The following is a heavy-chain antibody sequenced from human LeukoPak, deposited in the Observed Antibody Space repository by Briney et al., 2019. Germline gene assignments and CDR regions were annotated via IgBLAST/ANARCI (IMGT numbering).Heavy chain of an antibody. D-gene: IGHD1-26*01. J-gene: IGHJ4*02. V-gene: IGHV4-61*08. Sequence: SETLSLTCTVSGGSVGSAGSYWSWIRQPPGGGLEWIGYIYYIRNTNYNPSLKSQVTMSLDPSKNQFSLKLNSVTAADTAVYYCARTQSQSGSYRYYFGYWGQGTLVTVSS. CDR1: GGSVGSAGSY. CDR3: ARTQSQSGSYRYYFGY. CDR2: IYYIRNT.